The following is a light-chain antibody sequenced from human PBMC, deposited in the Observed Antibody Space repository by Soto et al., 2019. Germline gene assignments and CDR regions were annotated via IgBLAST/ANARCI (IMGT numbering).Light chain of an antibody. CDR3: QQLNTFPIT. Sequence: DIQLTQSPSFLSASPGDRVTITCRAGQGIRSYLAWYQQSPGRAPKLLIYAASTLQSEVPSRFSGSGSGTEFTLTISSLQPEDFATYYCQQLNTFPITFGQGTRLEIK. V-gene: IGKV1-9*01. J-gene: IGKJ5*01. CDR2: AAS. CDR1: QGIRSY.